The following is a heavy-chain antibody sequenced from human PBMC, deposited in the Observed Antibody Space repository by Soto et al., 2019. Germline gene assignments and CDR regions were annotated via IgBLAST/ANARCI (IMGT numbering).Heavy chain of an antibody. CDR2: IIPIFGTA. D-gene: IGHD3-16*01. CDR3: ARPFQSWPGGWYFDL. Sequence: QVQLVQSGAEVKKPGSSVKVSCKASGGTFSSYSINWVRQAPGQGLEWMGGIIPIFGTANYAQKFQGRVTLTADESTSTAHMELISPRNEDTAVYYCARPFQSWPGGWYFDLWGSGTLVTVSS. CDR1: GGTFSSYS. J-gene: IGHJ2*01. V-gene: IGHV1-69*01.